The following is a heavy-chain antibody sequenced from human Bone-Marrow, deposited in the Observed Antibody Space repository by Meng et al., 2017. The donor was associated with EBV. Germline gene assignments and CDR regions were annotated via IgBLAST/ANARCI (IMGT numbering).Heavy chain of an antibody. CDR2: ISGSGGST. Sequence: EVQLLESGGGLVQPGGSLRLSCAASGFTFSSYAMSWVRQAPGKGLEWVSAISGSGGSTYYADSVKGRFTISRDNSKNTLYLQMNSLRAEDTAVYYCAKRPLYCSSTSCYEGDWEQGPLGTVAS. CDR3: AKRPLYCSSTSCYEGD. V-gene: IGHV3-23*01. D-gene: IGHD2-2*01. J-gene: IGHJ4*02. CDR1: GFTFSSYA.